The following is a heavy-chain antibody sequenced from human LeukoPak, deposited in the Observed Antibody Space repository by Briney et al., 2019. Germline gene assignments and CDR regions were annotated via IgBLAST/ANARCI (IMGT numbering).Heavy chain of an antibody. J-gene: IGHJ4*02. CDR3: ARDFFGGWN. V-gene: IGHV4-4*07. D-gene: IGHD6-19*01. CDR2: ISSGGSS. CDR1: GDSISYFY. Sequence: PSETLSLTCSVSGDSISYFYWSWIRQAAGKGLEWIGRISSGGSSDYNASLKSRVTMSIDTSKNQFSLKLSSVTAADTAVYYCARDFFGGWNWGQGTLVTVSS.